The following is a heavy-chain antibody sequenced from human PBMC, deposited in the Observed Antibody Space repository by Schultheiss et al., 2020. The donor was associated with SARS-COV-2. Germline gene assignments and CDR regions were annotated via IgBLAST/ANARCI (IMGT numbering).Heavy chain of an antibody. CDR3: ARDEPSTYFDY. Sequence: GGSLRLSCAASGFTFSSYSMNWVRQAPGKGLEWVSSISSSSSYIYYADSVKGRFTISRDNAKNSLYLQMNILRAEDTAVYYCARDEPSTYFDYWGQGTLVTVSS. J-gene: IGHJ4*02. CDR1: GFTFSSYS. CDR2: ISSSSSYI. D-gene: IGHD6-6*01. V-gene: IGHV3-21*01.